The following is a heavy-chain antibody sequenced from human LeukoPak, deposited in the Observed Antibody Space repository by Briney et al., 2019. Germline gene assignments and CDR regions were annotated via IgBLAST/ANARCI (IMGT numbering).Heavy chain of an antibody. D-gene: IGHD3-3*01. CDR3: ARDQGYYDFWRCYSHGAFDL. Sequence: SQTLSLTCTVSGGSISSGDYYWGWIRQPPGKGLEWIGYIYYSGSTYDNPALKSRITIAVDTSKNKFSLKLCSVTAADTAVYYCARDQGYYDFWRCYSHGAFDLWGQGTMVTVSS. CDR1: GGSISSGDYY. CDR2: IYYSGST. J-gene: IGHJ3*01. V-gene: IGHV4-30-4*08.